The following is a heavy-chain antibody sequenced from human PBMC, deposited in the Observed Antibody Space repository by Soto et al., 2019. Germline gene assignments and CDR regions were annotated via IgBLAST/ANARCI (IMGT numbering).Heavy chain of an antibody. CDR1: GFTFSDYY. CDR2: ISSSGSTI. J-gene: IGHJ2*01. CDR3: ARASDDSSGYYPRYFDP. Sequence: LRLSCAASGFTFSDYYMSWIRQAPGKGLEWVSYISSSGSTIYYADSVKGRFTISRDNAKNSLYLQMNSLRAEDTAVYYCARASDDSSGYYPRYFDPLGRGTLVTVSS. D-gene: IGHD3-22*01. V-gene: IGHV3-11*01.